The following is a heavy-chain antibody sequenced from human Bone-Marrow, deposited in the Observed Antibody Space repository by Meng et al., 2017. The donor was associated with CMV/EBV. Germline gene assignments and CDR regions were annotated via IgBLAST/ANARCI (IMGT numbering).Heavy chain of an antibody. CDR3: ARVSPRRITIFGVVLGWFDP. J-gene: IGHJ5*02. V-gene: IGHV3-53*01. D-gene: IGHD3-3*01. CDR2: IYSGGST. CDR1: VRSNY. Sequence: VRSNYMSWVRQAPGKGLEWVSVIYSGGSTYYADSVKGRFTISRDNSKNTLYLQMNSLRAEDTAVYYCARVSPRRITIFGVVLGWFDPWGQGTLVTVSS.